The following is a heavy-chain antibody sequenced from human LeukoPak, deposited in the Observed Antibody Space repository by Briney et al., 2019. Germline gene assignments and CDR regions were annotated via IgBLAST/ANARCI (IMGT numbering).Heavy chain of an antibody. V-gene: IGHV4-38-2*01. D-gene: IGHD3-10*01. J-gene: IGHJ4*02. Sequence: SETLSLTCAVSGYSISSGYYWGWIRQPPGKGLEWIGSIYHSGSIYYNPSLKSRVTISVDTSKNQFSLKLSSVTAADTAVYYCASYGSRRVYYFDYWGQGTLVTVSS. CDR2: IYHSGSI. CDR1: GYSISSGYY. CDR3: ASYGSRRVYYFDY.